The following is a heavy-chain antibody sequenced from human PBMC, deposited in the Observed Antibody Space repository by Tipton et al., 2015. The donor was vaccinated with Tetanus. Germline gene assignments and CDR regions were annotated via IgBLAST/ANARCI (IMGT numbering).Heavy chain of an antibody. Sequence: QLVQSGAEVKKPGASVKVSCKTSGYTFITYDINWVRQAPGPGLEWMGWMSPNSGNTDYAQKYQGRVTMTRDTSIRTAYMEVNSLRSEDSAGYCCARGRASLDFWGQGTLVTVSS. CDR1: GYTFITYD. J-gene: IGHJ4*02. CDR3: ARGRASLDF. CDR2: MSPNSGNT. V-gene: IGHV1-8*01.